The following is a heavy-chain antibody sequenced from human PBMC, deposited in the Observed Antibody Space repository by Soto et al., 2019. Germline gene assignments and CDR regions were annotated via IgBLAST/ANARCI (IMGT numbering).Heavy chain of an antibody. V-gene: IGHV4-39*01. J-gene: IGHJ5*02. Sequence: QRQLQESGPGLVKPSETLSLTCTVSGGSTSSSSYYWGWIGQPPVKGLEWIGSIYYSGSTYYNPSPKSRVTISEDTSKNQFSLMRSSVTAADTAVYYCARSHCGGACYPVWVGLDPWGQGTLVTVSS. CDR1: GGSTSSSSYY. D-gene: IGHD2-21*02. CDR3: ARSHCGGACYPVWVGLDP. CDR2: IYYSGST.